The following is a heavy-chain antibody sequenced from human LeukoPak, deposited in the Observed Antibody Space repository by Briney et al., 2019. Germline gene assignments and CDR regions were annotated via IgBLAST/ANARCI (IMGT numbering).Heavy chain of an antibody. V-gene: IGHV1-2*02. D-gene: IGHD3-22*01. CDR2: MDPKSGEA. J-gene: IGHJ4*02. Sequence: ASVTASFKASGYTFTDYYMHWVRQAPGQGLEGMGWMDPKSGEANHAQKFQGRVIMTRDTSINTAYMELSRLRSDDTAVYYCALEVYYSDNSAFDYWGQGTLVTVSS. CDR1: GYTFTDYY. CDR3: ALEVYYSDNSAFDY.